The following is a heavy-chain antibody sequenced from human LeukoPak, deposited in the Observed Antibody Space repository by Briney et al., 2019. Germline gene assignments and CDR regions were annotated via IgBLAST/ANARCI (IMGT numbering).Heavy chain of an antibody. Sequence: GASVKVSCKASGYTFTSYDINWVRQATGQGLEWMGWMNPNSGNTGYAQKFQGRVTMTRNTSISTAYMELSSLRSEDTAVYYCAKMWAPSYDSSGYYYELYIWGQGTMVTVSS. D-gene: IGHD3-22*01. CDR1: GYTFTSYD. J-gene: IGHJ3*02. CDR3: AKMWAPSYDSSGYYYELYI. V-gene: IGHV1-8*01. CDR2: MNPNSGNT.